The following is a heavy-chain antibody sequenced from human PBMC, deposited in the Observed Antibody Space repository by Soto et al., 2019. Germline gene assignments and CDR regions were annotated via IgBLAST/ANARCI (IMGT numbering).Heavy chain of an antibody. D-gene: IGHD3-3*01. V-gene: IGHV3-15*01. CDR2: IKTKSSGGST. Sequence: DVQLVESGGDLVQPGGSLRLSCAASGFAFSDASMSWVRQAPGKGLEWVGRIKTKSSGGSTDYAAPVKGRFTITRNDSKNTEYQQMDSLKAEDTAVYSCTPLASGHYGYDFWGQGTLVTVSS. J-gene: IGHJ4*02. CDR3: TPLASGHYGYDF. CDR1: GFAFSDAS.